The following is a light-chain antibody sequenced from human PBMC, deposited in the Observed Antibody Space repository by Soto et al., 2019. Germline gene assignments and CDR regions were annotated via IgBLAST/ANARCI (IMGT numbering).Light chain of an antibody. CDR2: GAS. Sequence: EIVLTQSPGTLSLSPGERATLSCRARQRVSSRYLAWYQQKPGQAPRLLIYGASSRATGIPDRFSGSGSGTDFTLTISRLEPEDFAVYYCQQYGSSPLTFGQGTRLEIK. J-gene: IGKJ5*01. CDR1: QRVSSRY. V-gene: IGKV3-20*01. CDR3: QQYGSSPLT.